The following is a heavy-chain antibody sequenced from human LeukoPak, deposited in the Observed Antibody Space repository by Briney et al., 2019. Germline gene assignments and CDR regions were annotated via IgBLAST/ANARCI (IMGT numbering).Heavy chain of an antibody. CDR1: GYTFTSYG. CDR2: MNPNSGNT. V-gene: IGHV1-8*02. CDR3: ASGFMGYDRSGYYDDAFDI. Sequence: GASVKVSCKASGYTFTSYGISWVRQAPGQGLEWMGWMNPNSGNTGYAQKFQGRVTMTRNTSISTAYMELSRLRSDDTAVYYCASGFMGYDRSGYYDDAFDIWGQGTMVTVSS. D-gene: IGHD3-22*01. J-gene: IGHJ3*02.